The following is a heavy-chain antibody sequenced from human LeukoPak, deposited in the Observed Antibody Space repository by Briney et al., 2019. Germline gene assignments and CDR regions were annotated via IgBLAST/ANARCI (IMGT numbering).Heavy chain of an antibody. CDR1: GFTFSSYS. Sequence: GGSLRLSCAASGFTFSSYSMNWVPQAPGKGLERASSISSSSSYIYYADSVKGRFTISRDNAKNLLYQQMSTLRAEDTAVYYCAKDNLGSGVSFDYWGQGTLVTVSS. D-gene: IGHD3-10*01. CDR3: AKDNLGSGVSFDY. J-gene: IGHJ4*02. CDR2: ISSSSSYI. V-gene: IGHV3-21*01.